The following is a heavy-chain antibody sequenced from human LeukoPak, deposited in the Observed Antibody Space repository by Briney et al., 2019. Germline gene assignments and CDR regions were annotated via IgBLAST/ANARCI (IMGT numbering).Heavy chain of an antibody. CDR1: GFRFGGYA. CDR2: IRSKALYGTS. Sequence: GGSLRLSCSGSGFRFGGYALSWVRQAPGKGLEWVGFIRSKALYGTSEYAASVEGRFSISRDDSNDIVYLQMNSLKTEDTAVYFCVRESVRDYYFDFWGQGTLVTVSS. V-gene: IGHV3-49*04. D-gene: IGHD3-10*02. CDR3: VRESVRDYYFDF. J-gene: IGHJ4*02.